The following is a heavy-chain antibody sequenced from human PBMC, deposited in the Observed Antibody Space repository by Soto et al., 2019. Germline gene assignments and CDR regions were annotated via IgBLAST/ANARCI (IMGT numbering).Heavy chain of an antibody. J-gene: IGHJ4*02. CDR1: GASLTTSGVG. D-gene: IGHD3-3*01. CDR3: AHRVLRTVFGLVTTTAIYFDF. CDR2: IYWDDDK. Sequence: HITLNESGPTVVRPTENIALTCRFSGASLTTSGVGVGWIRQSPGKPPEWLALIYWDDDKRYSASLKSRLTITKDTSKNQVVLTVSDLDPTDTATYYCAHRVLRTVFGLVTTTAIYFDFWGQGTPVAVSS. V-gene: IGHV2-5*02.